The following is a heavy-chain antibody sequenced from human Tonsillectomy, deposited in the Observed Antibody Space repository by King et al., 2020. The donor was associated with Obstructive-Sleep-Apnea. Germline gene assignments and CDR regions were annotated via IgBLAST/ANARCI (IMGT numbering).Heavy chain of an antibody. CDR2: ISGSGGST. Sequence: VQLVESGGGLVRPGGSLRLSCAASGFTFSGYVMNWVRQAPGKGLEWVSSISGSGGSTYYADSVKGRFTISGDNSKTTLYPQMNSLRAEDTAIYYCAKARVYGDYYYGMDVWGQGTTVTVSS. CDR1: GFTFSGYV. CDR3: AKARVYGDYYYGMDV. D-gene: IGHD4-17*01. J-gene: IGHJ6*02. V-gene: IGHV3-23*04.